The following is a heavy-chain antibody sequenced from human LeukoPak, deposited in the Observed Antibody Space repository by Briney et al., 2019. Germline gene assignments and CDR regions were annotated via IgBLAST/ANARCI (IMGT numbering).Heavy chain of an antibody. Sequence: SETLSLTCSVSGGSISSYYWSRIRQPPGKGLEWIGYIYYSGSTNYNPSLKSRVTISVDTSKNQFSLKLSSVTAADTAVYYWAGGVATTGGFYFDYWGQGTLVTVSS. J-gene: IGHJ4*02. D-gene: IGHD5-12*01. CDR2: IYYSGST. CDR1: GGSISSYY. CDR3: AGGVATTGGFYFDY. V-gene: IGHV4-59*01.